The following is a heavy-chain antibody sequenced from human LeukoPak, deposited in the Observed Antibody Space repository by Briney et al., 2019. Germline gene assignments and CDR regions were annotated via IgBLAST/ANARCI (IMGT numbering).Heavy chain of an antibody. D-gene: IGHD6-6*01. Sequence: PSETLSLTCTVSGGSISSSSYYWGWIRQPPGKGLEWIGSIYYSGSTNYNPSLKSRVTISVDTSKNQFSLKLSSVTAADTAVYYCAREAAARLGYYYYYYMDVWGKGTTVTVSS. J-gene: IGHJ6*03. CDR3: AREAAARLGYYYYYYMDV. V-gene: IGHV4-39*07. CDR2: IYYSGST. CDR1: GGSISSSSYY.